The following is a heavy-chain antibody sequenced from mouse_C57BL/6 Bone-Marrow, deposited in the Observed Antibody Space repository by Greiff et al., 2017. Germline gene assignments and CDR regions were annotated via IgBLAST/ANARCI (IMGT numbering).Heavy chain of an antibody. Sequence: VTLVESGAELVRPGASVQLSCKASGYTFTDYYINWVKQRPGQGLEWIARIYPGSGNTYYKEKLKGKATLTAAKSSSTAYMQLSSLTSEDSAVYVCARESWGWLPAWFAYWGQGTLVTVSA. CDR2: IYPGSGNT. V-gene: IGHV1-76*01. CDR3: ARESWGWLPAWFAY. D-gene: IGHD2-3*01. CDR1: GYTFTDYY. J-gene: IGHJ3*01.